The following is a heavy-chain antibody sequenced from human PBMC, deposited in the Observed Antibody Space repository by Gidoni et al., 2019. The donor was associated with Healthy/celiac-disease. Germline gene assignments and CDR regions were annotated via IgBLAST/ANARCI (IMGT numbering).Heavy chain of an antibody. CDR2: INHSGST. CDR1: GWSFSAYY. D-gene: IGHD6-13*01. CDR3: ARRPGYSSSRRLGSWFDP. V-gene: IGHV4-34*01. Sequence: QVQLQQWGAGLLKPSETLSLTCPVYGWSFSAYYWSWIRHPPWQGLEWIGEINHSGSTHYNPYRKSRVTISVDTSKYQLSLKLSSVTAADTAVYYCARRPGYSSSRRLGSWFDPWGQGTLVTVSS. J-gene: IGHJ5*02.